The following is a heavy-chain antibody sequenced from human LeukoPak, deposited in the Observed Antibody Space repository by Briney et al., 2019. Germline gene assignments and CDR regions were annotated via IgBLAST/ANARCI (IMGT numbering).Heavy chain of an antibody. CDR2: IYYSGRT. J-gene: IGHJ3*02. CDR1: GDSINSYY. D-gene: IGHD5-24*01. Sequence: SETLSLTCAVSGDSINSYYWNWIRQPPGKGLEWIGYIYYSGRTDYNPSLKSRVTISVDTSKHQFSMKLKSVTAADTAVYFCARGRWLPNAFDIWGQGTMVTVFS. V-gene: IGHV4-59*01. CDR3: ARGRWLPNAFDI.